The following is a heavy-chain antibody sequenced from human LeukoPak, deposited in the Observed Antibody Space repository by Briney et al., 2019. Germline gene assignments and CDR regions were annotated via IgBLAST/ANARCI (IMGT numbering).Heavy chain of an antibody. J-gene: IGHJ4*02. Sequence: ASVKVSCKASGGTFSSYAISWVRQAPGQGLEWMGGIIPIFGTANYAQKFWGRVTITADESTSTAYMELSSLRSEDTAVYYCARELRQQLAYYFDYWGQGTLVTVSS. CDR3: ARELRQQLAYYFDY. V-gene: IGHV1-69*13. CDR2: IIPIFGTA. D-gene: IGHD6-13*01. CDR1: GGTFSSYA.